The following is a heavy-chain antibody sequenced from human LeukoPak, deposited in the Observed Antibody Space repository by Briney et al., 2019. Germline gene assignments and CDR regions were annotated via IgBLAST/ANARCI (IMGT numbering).Heavy chain of an antibody. CDR3: ARGVAGSGSTPKY. J-gene: IGHJ4*02. CDR2: IYYSGST. Sequence: SQTLSLTCTVSGGSISSGDYYWSWIRQPPGKGLEWIGFIYYSGSTYYNPSLKSPVTISVDTSKSQSSLKLTSVTAADTAVYYCARGVAGSGSTPKYWGQGTLVTVSS. CDR1: GGSISSGDYY. V-gene: IGHV4-30-4*01. D-gene: IGHD1-26*01.